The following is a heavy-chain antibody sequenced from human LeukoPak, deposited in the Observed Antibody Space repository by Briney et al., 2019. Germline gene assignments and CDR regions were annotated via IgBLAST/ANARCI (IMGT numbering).Heavy chain of an antibody. D-gene: IGHD4-23*01. J-gene: IGHJ4*02. CDR3: AKNVGNSGSLPEY. Sequence: GGSLRLSCAASGFTFSSYEMNWVRQAPGKGLEWVSYISSGGSTVYYADSVKGRFTISRDNSKNTLFLQMNTLRAEDTAVYYCAKNVGNSGSLPEYWGQGTLVTVSS. CDR2: ISSGGSTV. CDR1: GFTFSSYE. V-gene: IGHV3-48*03.